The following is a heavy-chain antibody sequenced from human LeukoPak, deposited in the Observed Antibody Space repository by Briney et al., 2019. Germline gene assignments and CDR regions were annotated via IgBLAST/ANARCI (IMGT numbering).Heavy chain of an antibody. CDR2: ISYDGSNK. J-gene: IGHJ4*02. V-gene: IGHV3-30-3*01. CDR1: GFTFSSYA. D-gene: IGHD3-10*01. Sequence: PGGSLRLSCAASGFTFSSYAMHWVRQAPGKGLEWVAVISYDGSNKYYADSVKGRFTISRDNSKNTLYLQMNSLRAEDTAVYYCARDDPHYYGSGSYYGYWGQGTLVTVSS. CDR3: ARDDPHYYGSGSYYGY.